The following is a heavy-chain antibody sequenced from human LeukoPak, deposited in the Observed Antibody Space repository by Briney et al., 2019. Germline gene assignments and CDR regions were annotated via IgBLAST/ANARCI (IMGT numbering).Heavy chain of an antibody. D-gene: IGHD3-10*01. J-gene: IGHJ4*02. CDR1: GGSSSSYY. CDR2: IFDSVST. Sequence: SETLSLTCTVSGGSSSSYYWSWLHQPPGKRLQWIGHIFDSVSTNYNPSLRSRVTISVDTSTRQLSLKLSSVTAADTAVYYCARHKPTGSYPLELWGQGTLVTVSS. V-gene: IGHV4-59*08. CDR3: ARHKPTGSYPLEL.